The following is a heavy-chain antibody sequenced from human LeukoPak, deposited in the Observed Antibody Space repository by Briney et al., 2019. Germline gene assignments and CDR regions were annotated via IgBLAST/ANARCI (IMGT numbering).Heavy chain of an antibody. Sequence: PGRSLRLSCAASGFTFSSYAMHWVRQAPGKGLEWVAVISYDGSNKYYADSVKDRFTISRDNSKNTLYLQMNSLRAEDTAVYYCARSRDTYYDYVWGSYRLYNEFDYWGQGTLVTVSS. V-gene: IGHV3-30-3*01. CDR2: ISYDGSNK. CDR3: ARSRDTYYDYVWGSYRLYNEFDY. J-gene: IGHJ4*02. CDR1: GFTFSSYA. D-gene: IGHD3-16*02.